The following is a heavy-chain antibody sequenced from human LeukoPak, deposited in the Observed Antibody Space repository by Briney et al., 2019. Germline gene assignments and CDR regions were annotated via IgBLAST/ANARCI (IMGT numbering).Heavy chain of an antibody. CDR1: GYTFTSYY. CDR3: AREKGVEMATMDFDY. D-gene: IGHD5-24*01. V-gene: IGHV1-46*01. CDR2: INPSGGST. J-gene: IGHJ4*02. Sequence: ASVKVSCKASGYTFTSYYMHWVRQAPGQGLEWMGIINPSGGSTSYAQKFQGRVTMTRDTSTSTVYMELSSLRSEDTAVYYYAREKGVEMATMDFDYWGQGTLVTVSS.